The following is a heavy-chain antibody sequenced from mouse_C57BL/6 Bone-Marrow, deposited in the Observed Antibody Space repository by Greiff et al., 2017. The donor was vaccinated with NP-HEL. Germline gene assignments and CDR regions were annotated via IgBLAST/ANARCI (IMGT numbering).Heavy chain of an antibody. Sequence: QVQLQQSGAELVRPGTSVKVSCKASGYAFTNYLIEWVKQRPGQGLEWIGVINPGSGGTNYNEKFKGKATLTADKSSSTAYMQLSSLTSEDSAVYFCARLPPVVASMDYWGQGTSVTVSS. CDR3: ARLPPVVASMDY. J-gene: IGHJ4*01. D-gene: IGHD1-1*01. CDR2: INPGSGGT. V-gene: IGHV1-54*01. CDR1: GYAFTNYL.